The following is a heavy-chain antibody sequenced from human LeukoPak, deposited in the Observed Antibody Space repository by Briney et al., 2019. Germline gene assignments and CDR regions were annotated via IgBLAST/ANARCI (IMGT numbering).Heavy chain of an antibody. J-gene: IGHJ4*02. CDR3: ARDMEYYDSSGYIDYFDY. CDR2: IIPIFGTA. V-gene: IGHV1-69*13. Sequence: GASVKVSCKASGGTFSSYAISWVRQAPGQGLEWMGGIIPIFGTANYAQKFQGRVTITADESTSTAYMELSSLRSEDTAVYYCARDMEYYDSSGYIDYFDYWGQGTLVTVSS. CDR1: GGTFSSYA. D-gene: IGHD3-22*01.